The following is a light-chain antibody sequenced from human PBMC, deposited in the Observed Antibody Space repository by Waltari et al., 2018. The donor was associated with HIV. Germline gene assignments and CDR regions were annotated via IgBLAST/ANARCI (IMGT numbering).Light chain of an antibody. CDR1: LTGTRS. CDR3: QVWDSSSDHYV. J-gene: IGLJ1*01. V-gene: IGLV3-21*04. Sequence: SYVLTQPPSVSVAPGKTATITCDGSLTGTRSVHSYQHKPGYAPVLVIIYDSDRPSEIPERYSGSNSGDTATRTITRVEAGDEADYYCQVWDSSSDHYVFGTGTTVTVL. CDR2: YDS.